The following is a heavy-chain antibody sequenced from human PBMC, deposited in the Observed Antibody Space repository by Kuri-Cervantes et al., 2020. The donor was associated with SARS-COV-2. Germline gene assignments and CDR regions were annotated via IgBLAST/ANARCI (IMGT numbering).Heavy chain of an antibody. D-gene: IGHD5-24*01. CDR1: GFTFSSYA. V-gene: IGHV3-30-3*01. Sequence: GESLKISCAASGFTFSSYAMHWVRQAPGKGLEWVAVISYDGSNKYYADSVKGRFTISRDNSKNTLYLQMNSLRAEDTAVYYCAKEAVRGDGFFDYWGQGTLVTVSS. CDR2: ISYDGSNK. J-gene: IGHJ4*02. CDR3: AKEAVRGDGFFDY.